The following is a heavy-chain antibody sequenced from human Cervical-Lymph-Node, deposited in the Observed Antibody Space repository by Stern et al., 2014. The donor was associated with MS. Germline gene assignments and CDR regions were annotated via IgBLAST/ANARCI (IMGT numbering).Heavy chain of an antibody. V-gene: IGHV3-33*01. D-gene: IGHD1-7*01. CDR1: GFTFSNYG. CDR2: IWYDGNKK. J-gene: IGHJ4*02. CDR3: ARGNWNYEGMGY. Sequence: VQLVESRGGVVQPGRSLRLSCAASGFTFSNYGMHWVRQAPGKALEWLAVIWYDGNKKYYADSVKGRFTISRDNSKNTLFLQMSSLTAEDTALYYCARGNWNYEGMGYWGQGTLVTVSS.